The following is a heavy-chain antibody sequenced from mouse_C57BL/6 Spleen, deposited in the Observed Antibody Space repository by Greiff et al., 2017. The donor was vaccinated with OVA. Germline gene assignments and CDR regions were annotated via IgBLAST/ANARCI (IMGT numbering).Heavy chain of an antibody. Sequence: EVHLVESGEGLVKPGGSLKLSCAASGFTFSSYAMSWVRQTPEKRLEWVAYISSGGDYIYYADTVKGRFTISRDNARNTLYLQMSSLKSEDTAMYYCTRARSNYYAMDYWGQGTSVTVSS. D-gene: IGHD2-5*01. CDR3: TRARSNYYAMDY. CDR2: ISSGGDYI. V-gene: IGHV5-9-1*02. CDR1: GFTFSSYA. J-gene: IGHJ4*01.